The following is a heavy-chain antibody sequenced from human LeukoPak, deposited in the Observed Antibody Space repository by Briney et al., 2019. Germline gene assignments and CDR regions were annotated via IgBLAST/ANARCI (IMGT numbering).Heavy chain of an antibody. CDR2: IYYSGST. CDR3: ARDLGYGYVDY. CDR1: GGSISSYY. D-gene: IGHD5-18*01. J-gene: IGHJ4*02. Sequence: SETLSLTCTVSGGSISSYYWSWIRQPPGKGLEWIGYIYYSGSTNYNPSLKSRVTISVDTSKNQFSLKLSSVTAADTAVHYCARDLGYGYVDYWGQGTLVTVSS. V-gene: IGHV4-59*01.